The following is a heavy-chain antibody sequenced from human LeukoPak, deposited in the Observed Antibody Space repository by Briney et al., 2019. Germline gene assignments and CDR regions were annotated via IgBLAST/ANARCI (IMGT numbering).Heavy chain of an antibody. CDR3: AKYTWFGESPMDV. V-gene: IGHV3-23*01. Sequence: HPGGSLRLSCAASGFTFSSYAMSWVRQAPGKGLEWVSAISGSDGSTYYADSVKGRFTISRDNSKNTLYLQMNSLRAEDTAVYYCAKYTWFGESPMDVWGKGTTVTISS. CDR2: ISGSDGST. J-gene: IGHJ6*03. D-gene: IGHD3-10*01. CDR1: GFTFSSYA.